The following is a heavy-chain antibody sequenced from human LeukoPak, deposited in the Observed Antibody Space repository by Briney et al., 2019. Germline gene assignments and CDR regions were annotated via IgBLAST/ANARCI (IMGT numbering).Heavy chain of an antibody. J-gene: IGHJ4*02. Sequence: GGSLRLSCAASGFTFSTYGMYWVRQAPGKGLERVAFIRNDGSNKYLGSVKGPFTSSRDNSQTTVYLQMNSLRAEDTAVYYCAKDKGYGIDYWGQRTPVTVSS. V-gene: IGHV3-30*02. D-gene: IGHD5-12*01. CDR3: AKDKGYGIDY. CDR2: IRNDGSNK. CDR1: GFTFSTYG.